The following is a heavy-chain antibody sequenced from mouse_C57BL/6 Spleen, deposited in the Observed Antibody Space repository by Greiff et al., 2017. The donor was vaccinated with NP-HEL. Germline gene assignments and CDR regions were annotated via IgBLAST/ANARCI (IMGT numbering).Heavy chain of an antibody. D-gene: IGHD2-4*01. J-gene: IGHJ3*01. V-gene: IGHV5-17*01. CDR3: AGSYCDYDAAWFAY. CDR2: ISSGSSTI. CDR1: GYTFSDYG. Sequence: EVQLVESGGGLVKPGGSLKLSCAASGYTFSDYGMHWVRQAPEKGLEWVVYISSGSSTIYYADTVKGRVTISRDNAKNALFLQMTSLRSEDAAMYNCAGSYCDYDAAWFAYWGQGTLVTVSA.